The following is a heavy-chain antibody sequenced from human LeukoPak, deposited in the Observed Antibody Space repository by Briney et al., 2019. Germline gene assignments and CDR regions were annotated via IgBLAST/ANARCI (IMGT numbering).Heavy chain of an antibody. CDR1: GFTFSSYS. J-gene: IGHJ4*02. V-gene: IGHV3-21*01. Sequence: GGSLRLSCAASGFTFSSYSMNWVRQAPGKGLEWVSSISSSSSYIYYADSVKGRFTISRDNAKNSLYLQMNSLRAEDTAVYYCARDPSYSSSWYKFDYWGQGTLVNVSS. CDR3: ARDPSYSSSWYKFDY. CDR2: ISSSSSYI. D-gene: IGHD6-13*01.